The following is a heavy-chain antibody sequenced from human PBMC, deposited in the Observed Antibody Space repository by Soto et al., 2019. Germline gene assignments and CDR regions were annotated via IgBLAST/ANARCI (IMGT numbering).Heavy chain of an antibody. J-gene: IGHJ4*02. CDR3: AHRHSAESHGGYYPLKFDY. V-gene: IGHV2-5*02. Sequence: SGPTLVNPTQTLTLTCTLSGVSLSTSAVGVGWIRQPPGKALEWLALIYWDDDKRYRPSLESRLNITQDTSKNQVVLRLANVDPADTGTYFCAHRHSAESHGGYYPLKFDYWGQGSLVTVSS. CDR1: GVSLSTSAVG. D-gene: IGHD3-22*01. CDR2: IYWDDDK.